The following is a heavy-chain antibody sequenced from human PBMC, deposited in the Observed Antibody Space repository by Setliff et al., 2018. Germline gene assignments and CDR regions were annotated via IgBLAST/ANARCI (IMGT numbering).Heavy chain of an antibody. CDR2: ISLYDGHT. CDR1: GYTFISYG. CDR3: VRGGRTLTTLPPSPPFAY. J-gene: IGHJ4*02. V-gene: IGHV1-18*01. D-gene: IGHD4-17*01. Sequence: ASVKVSCKAAGYTFISYGLTWVRQAPGQGLEWMGIISLYDGHTNYAQNFQGRLTVTTDTSTGTAYMELSSLRSEDRAIYHCVRGGRTLTTLPPSPPFAYWGKGTLVTVSS.